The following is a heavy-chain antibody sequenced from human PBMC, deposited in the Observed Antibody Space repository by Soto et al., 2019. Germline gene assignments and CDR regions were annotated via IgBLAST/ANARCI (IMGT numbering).Heavy chain of an antibody. J-gene: IGHJ4*02. CDR3: ARHPTVTEYYFDY. Sequence: QVQLQESGPGLVKPSETLSLTCTVSGCSISSYYWSWIRQPPGKGLEWVGYIYYSGSTNYNPSLKSQVTISVDTSKNHFSLKLSSVTAADTAVYYCARHPTVTEYYFDYWGQGTLVTVSS. D-gene: IGHD4-17*01. CDR2: IYYSGST. V-gene: IGHV4-59*08. CDR1: GCSISSYY.